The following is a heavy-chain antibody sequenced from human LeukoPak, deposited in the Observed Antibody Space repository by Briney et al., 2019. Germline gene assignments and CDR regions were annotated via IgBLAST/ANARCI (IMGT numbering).Heavy chain of an antibody. CDR2: IVGSSDRT. J-gene: IGHJ5*02. D-gene: IGHD2-15*01. CDR1: GLTLSSYA. V-gene: IGHV3-23*01. Sequence: HAGGSLRLSCAASGLTLSSYAMSWARQAPGKGLEWVSAIVGSSDRTYYADSVKGRFTISRDNSKNTVYLQMNSLRAEDTAVYYCAKDPRTVGRSNWFDPWGQGTLVTVSS. CDR3: AKDPRTVGRSNWFDP.